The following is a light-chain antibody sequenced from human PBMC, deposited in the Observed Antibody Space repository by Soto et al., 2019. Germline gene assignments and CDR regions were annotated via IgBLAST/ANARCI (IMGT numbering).Light chain of an antibody. CDR3: QQSYSTPLT. J-gene: IGKJ1*01. Sequence: DIQMTQSPSSLSASVGDRVTITCRASRSISSYLTWYQQKPGKAPKLLIYAASSLQSGVPSRFSGSGSGTDVTRTISRLQPEDFATDYCQQSYSTPLTCGQGTKVEIK. V-gene: IGKV1-39*01. CDR2: AAS. CDR1: RSISSY.